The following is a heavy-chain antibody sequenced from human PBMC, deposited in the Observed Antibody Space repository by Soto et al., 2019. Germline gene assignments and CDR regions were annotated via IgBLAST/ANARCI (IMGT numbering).Heavy chain of an antibody. CDR3: ASVLPIQSGAFDI. D-gene: IGHD5-18*01. V-gene: IGHV1-18*01. Sequence: QVQLVQSGAEVKKPGASVKVSCKASGYTFTSYGISWVRQAPGQGLEWMGWISAYNGNTKYAQKLMRKSTMATDPSMSAAYMELRSLGSYVTVVYYCASVLPIQSGAFDIWGQGTMVTVSS. CDR2: ISAYNGNT. J-gene: IGHJ3*02. CDR1: GYTFTSYG.